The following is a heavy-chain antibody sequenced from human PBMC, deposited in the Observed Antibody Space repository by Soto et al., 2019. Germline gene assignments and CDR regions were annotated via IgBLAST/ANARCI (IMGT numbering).Heavy chain of an antibody. J-gene: IGHJ4*02. V-gene: IGHV4-39*01. Sequence: QLQLQESGPGLVKPSETLSLTCTVSGGSISRSSYYWGWIRQPPGKGLEWIGSIYYSGSTYYNVSLKSRVTISVDTSKNQFSLKRSSVTAADTAVYYCATLWFGESGYWGQGTLVTVSS. D-gene: IGHD3-10*01. CDR2: IYYSGST. CDR3: ATLWFGESGY. CDR1: GGSISRSSYY.